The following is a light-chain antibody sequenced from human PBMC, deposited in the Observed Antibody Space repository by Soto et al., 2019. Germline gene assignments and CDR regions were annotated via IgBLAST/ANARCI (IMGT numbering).Light chain of an antibody. Sequence: DIQMTQSTSNLSASVGDRVTITYRASQSISSWLAWYQQKPGKAPKLLIYKASSLESGIPSRFSGSGSGTEFTLSISSLQPDDFATYYCQQYNSYPRTFGQGTKVEIK. CDR3: QQYNSYPRT. CDR1: QSISSW. CDR2: KAS. V-gene: IGKV1-5*03. J-gene: IGKJ1*01.